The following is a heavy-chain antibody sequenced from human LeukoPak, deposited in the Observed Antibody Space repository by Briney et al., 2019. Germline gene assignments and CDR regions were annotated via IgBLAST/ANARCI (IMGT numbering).Heavy chain of an antibody. CDR2: ISSSSSYI. Sequence: KAGGSLRLSCAASGFTFSSSNMNWVRQAPGKGLEWVSSISSSSSYIYYADSVKGRFTISRDNAKNSLYLQMNSLRAEDTAVYCCARLAEGYNDYRLDYWGQGTLVTVSS. V-gene: IGHV3-21*01. CDR3: ARLAEGYNDYRLDY. D-gene: IGHD1-1*01. J-gene: IGHJ4*02. CDR1: GFTFSSSN.